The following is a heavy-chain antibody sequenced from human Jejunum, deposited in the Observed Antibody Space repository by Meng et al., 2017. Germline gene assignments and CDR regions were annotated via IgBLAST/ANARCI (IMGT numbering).Heavy chain of an antibody. CDR3: ARDLLDPNIAATGWFDP. Sequence: QVTLQESGPGRVKPSGTLSLTCAVSAGSISNNNWWSWVRQPPGKGLEWIGEISHTGRINYNPSLKSRVTMSLDKSKNQFSLDLTPVTGADTAVYYCARDLLDPNIAATGWFDPWGQGTLVTVSS. D-gene: IGHD2/OR15-2a*01. J-gene: IGHJ5*02. CDR1: AGSISNNNW. V-gene: IGHV4-4*02. CDR2: ISHTGRI.